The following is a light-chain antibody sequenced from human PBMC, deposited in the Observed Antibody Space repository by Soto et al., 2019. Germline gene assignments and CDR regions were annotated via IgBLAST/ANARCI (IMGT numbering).Light chain of an antibody. J-gene: IGKJ5*01. Sequence: EIVLTQSPATLSLSPGERATLSCRASQSVSSYLAWYQQRPGQAPRLVIYAASNRATGIPARFSGSGSGTDFTLTISSLEPEDFAVYYCQQRSNWPITFGQGTRLEIK. V-gene: IGKV3-11*01. CDR2: AAS. CDR3: QQRSNWPIT. CDR1: QSVSSY.